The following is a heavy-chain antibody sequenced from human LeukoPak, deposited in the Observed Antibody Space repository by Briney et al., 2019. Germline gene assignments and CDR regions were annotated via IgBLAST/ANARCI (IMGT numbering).Heavy chain of an antibody. V-gene: IGHV1-18*01. Sequence: ASGKVSCKASGYTFTSYGISWVRQAPGQGLEWMGWISAYNGNTNYAQKLQGRVTMTTDTSTSTAYMELRSLRSDDTAVYYCARGGGGDLFGQWVNYYYYMDVWGKGTTVTVSS. J-gene: IGHJ6*03. CDR1: GYTFTSYG. CDR2: ISAYNGNT. CDR3: ARGGGGDLFGQWVNYYYYMDV. D-gene: IGHD2-21*01.